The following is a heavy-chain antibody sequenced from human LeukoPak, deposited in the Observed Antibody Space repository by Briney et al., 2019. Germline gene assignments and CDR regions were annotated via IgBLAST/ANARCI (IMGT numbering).Heavy chain of an antibody. V-gene: IGHV4-59*08. J-gene: IGHJ3*02. Sequence: SETLSLTCTVSGGSISSYYWSWIRQPPGKGLEWIGYIYYSGSTNYNPSLKSRVTISVGTSKNQFSLKLSSVTAADTAVYYCARASIRGRVGAFDIWGQGTMVTVSS. CDR3: ARASIRGRVGAFDI. CDR1: GGSISSYY. D-gene: IGHD3-10*01. CDR2: IYYSGST.